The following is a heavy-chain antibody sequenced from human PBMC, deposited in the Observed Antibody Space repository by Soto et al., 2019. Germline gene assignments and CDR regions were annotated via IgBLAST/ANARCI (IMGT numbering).Heavy chain of an antibody. Sequence: SGPKLVNPKQSLTLTCTFSGFSLRKSGVGVGWIRQPPGKALEWLALIYWDDDKRYSPSLKSRLTITKDTSKNQVVLTMTNMDPVDTATYYCAHSRESITGTTWDYWGQGTLVTAPQ. V-gene: IGHV2-5*02. CDR2: IYWDDDK. J-gene: IGHJ4*02. CDR1: GFSLRKSGVG. CDR3: AHSRESITGTTWDY. D-gene: IGHD1-7*01.